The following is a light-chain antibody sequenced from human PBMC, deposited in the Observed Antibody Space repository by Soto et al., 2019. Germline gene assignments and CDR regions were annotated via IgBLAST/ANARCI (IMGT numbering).Light chain of an antibody. CDR3: QQSYSTPRT. Sequence: DIQMTQSPSSLSASVGDRVTITCRASQSISSYLNWYQQKPGKAPKLLIYGASSLQSGVPSRFSGSGSGTDFTLTISSLQPEDFATYYCQQSYSTPRTCGQGTEEEIK. V-gene: IGKV1-39*01. CDR1: QSISSY. J-gene: IGKJ1*01. CDR2: GAS.